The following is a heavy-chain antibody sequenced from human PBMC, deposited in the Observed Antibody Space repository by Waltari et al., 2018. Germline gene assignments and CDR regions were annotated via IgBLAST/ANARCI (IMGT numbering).Heavy chain of an antibody. J-gene: IGHJ4*02. Sequence: QVQLVQSGNEVKKPGASVKVSCKASGYTFTSYGISWVRQAPGQGLEWMGWISVFNGHTNYAQRLQGRVSMTADTSTSTSYMELRSLISDDTAVYYCARVPHRSTGWLRAPYNFDFWGQGTLVTVSS. CDR1: GYTFTSYG. CDR3: ARVPHRSTGWLRAPYNFDF. V-gene: IGHV1-18*01. CDR2: ISVFNGHT. D-gene: IGHD6-19*01.